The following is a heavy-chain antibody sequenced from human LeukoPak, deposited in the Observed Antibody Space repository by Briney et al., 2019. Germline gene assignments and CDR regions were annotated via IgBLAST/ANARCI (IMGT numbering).Heavy chain of an antibody. D-gene: IGHD3-10*01. J-gene: IGHJ4*02. V-gene: IGHV1-8*01. CDR3: ARVKYGSGSQTFDY. CDR2: MNPNSGNT. CDR1: GYAFTSYD. Sequence: ASVKVSCKASGYAFTSYDINWVRQATGQGLEWMGWMNPNSGNTGYAQKFQGRVTMTRNTSISTAYMELSSLRSEDTAVYYCARVKYGSGSQTFDYWGQGTLVTVSS.